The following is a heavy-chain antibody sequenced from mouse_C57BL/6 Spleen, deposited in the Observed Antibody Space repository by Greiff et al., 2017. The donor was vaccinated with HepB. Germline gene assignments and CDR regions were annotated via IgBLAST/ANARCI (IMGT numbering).Heavy chain of an antibody. V-gene: IGHV1-64*01. CDR3: ASAYYYGSSSPWYFDV. D-gene: IGHD1-1*01. CDR1: GYTFTSYW. CDR2: IHPNSGST. J-gene: IGHJ1*03. Sequence: VQLQQPGAELVKPGASVKLSCKASGYTFTSYWMHWVKQRPGQGLEWIGMIHPNSGSTNYNEKFKSKATLTVDKSSSTAYMQLSSLTSEDSAVYYCASAYYYGSSSPWYFDVWGTGTTVTVSS.